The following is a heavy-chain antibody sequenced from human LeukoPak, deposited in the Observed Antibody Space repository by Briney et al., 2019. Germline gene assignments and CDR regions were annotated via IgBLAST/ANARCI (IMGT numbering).Heavy chain of an antibody. CDR3: ARDTTLRGARRDGYTS. V-gene: IGHV1-2*02. CDR1: GYTFTGYY. J-gene: IGHJ5*02. CDR2: INPNSGGT. D-gene: IGHD5-24*01. Sequence: GASVKVSCKASGYTFTGYYMHWVRQAPGQGLEWMGWINPNSGGTNYAQKFQGRVTMTRDTSISTAYMELSRLRSDDTAVYYCARDTTLRGARRDGYTSWGQGTLVTVSS.